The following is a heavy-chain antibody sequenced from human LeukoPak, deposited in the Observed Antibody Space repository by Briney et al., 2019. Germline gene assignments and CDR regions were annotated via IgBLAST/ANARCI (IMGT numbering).Heavy chain of an antibody. V-gene: IGHV3-30*03. Sequence: GRSLRLSCAASGFTSSSYGMHWVRQAPGKGREWVAVISYDGSNKYYADSVKGRFTISRDNSKNTLYLQMNSLRAEDTAVYYCARDGYHGPNYFDYWGQGTLVTVSS. D-gene: IGHD5-18*01. CDR3: ARDGYHGPNYFDY. CDR2: ISYDGSNK. CDR1: GFTSSSYG. J-gene: IGHJ4*02.